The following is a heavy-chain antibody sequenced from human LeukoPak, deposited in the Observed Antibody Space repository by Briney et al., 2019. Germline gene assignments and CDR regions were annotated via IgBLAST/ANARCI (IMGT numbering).Heavy chain of an antibody. J-gene: IGHJ4*02. CDR2: IKQDGSEK. Sequence: GGSLRLSCAASGFTFSSYWVTWVRQAPGKGPEWVANIKQDGSEKYYVDSVKGRFTISRENANNSLYLQMNSLRAEDTAVYYCARGLMVAATEELEYWGQGTLVTVSS. D-gene: IGHD1-26*01. V-gene: IGHV3-7*01. CDR1: GFTFSSYW. CDR3: ARGLMVAATEELEY.